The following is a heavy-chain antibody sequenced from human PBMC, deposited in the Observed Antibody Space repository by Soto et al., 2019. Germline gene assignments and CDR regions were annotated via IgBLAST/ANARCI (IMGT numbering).Heavy chain of an antibody. CDR1: GFTFSSYA. J-gene: IGHJ6*03. CDR2: ISGSGGST. Sequence: PGGSLRLSCAASGFTFSSYAMSWVRQAPGKGLEWVSAISGSGGSTYYADSVKGRFTISRDNSKNTLYLQMSSLRDEDTAVYYCARDRSSTSSYVPRVRPSGYTDVWGKGTTVTVSS. CDR3: ARDRSSTSSYVPRVRPSGYTDV. V-gene: IGHV3-23*01. D-gene: IGHD2-2*01.